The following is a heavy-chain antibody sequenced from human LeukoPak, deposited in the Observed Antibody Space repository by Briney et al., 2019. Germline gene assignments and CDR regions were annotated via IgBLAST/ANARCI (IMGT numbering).Heavy chain of an antibody. CDR2: IISGGTT. CDR3: TKDLYGGWYGAFDI. Sequence: GGSLRLSCAVSGFAFSSYAMSWVRQAPGKGLEWVSAIISGGTTFYADSVRGRFTISRDNSKNTLYLQMNSLRAEDTAVYYCTKDLYGGWYGAFDIWGQGTMVTVSS. CDR1: GFAFSSYA. D-gene: IGHD6-19*01. V-gene: IGHV3-23*01. J-gene: IGHJ3*02.